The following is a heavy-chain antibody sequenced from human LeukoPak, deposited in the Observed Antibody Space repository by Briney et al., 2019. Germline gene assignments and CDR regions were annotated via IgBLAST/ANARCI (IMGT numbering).Heavy chain of an antibody. V-gene: IGHV3-21*01. CDR2: ISSSSSYI. Sequence: GGSLRLSCAASGFTFSSYSMNWVRQAPGKGLEWVSSISSSSSYIYYADSVKGRFTISRDNAKNSLYLQMNSLRAEDTAVYYCARDRREKYCSSTSCYYKIYDFWSGDYGMDVWGQGTTVTVSS. CDR1: GFTFSSYS. CDR3: ARDRREKYCSSTSCYYKIYDFWSGDYGMDV. D-gene: IGHD2-2*01. J-gene: IGHJ6*02.